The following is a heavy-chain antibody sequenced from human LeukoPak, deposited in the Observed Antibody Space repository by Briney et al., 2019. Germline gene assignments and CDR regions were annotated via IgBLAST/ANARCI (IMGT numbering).Heavy chain of an antibody. J-gene: IGHJ4*02. V-gene: IGHV3-15*01. Sequence: GGSLRLSCAASGFSFSDAWMSWVRQAPGKGLEWVGRIKSKNVGETTEYAAPVQGRFTISRDDSRNTVYLQMSSLKTEDTGVYYCTTGPGNSGYWGQGTLVTVSS. D-gene: IGHD4-23*01. CDR2: IKSKNVGETT. CDR1: GFSFSDAW. CDR3: TTGPGNSGY.